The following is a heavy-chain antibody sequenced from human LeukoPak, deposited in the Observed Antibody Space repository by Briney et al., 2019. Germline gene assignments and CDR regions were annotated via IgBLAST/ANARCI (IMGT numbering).Heavy chain of an antibody. CDR2: INSGGST. D-gene: IGHD2-2*01. Sequence: GGSLRLSCAASGFTVSSNCMSWVRQAPGKGLEWVSVINSGGSTYYADSVKGRFTISRDNSKNTLYLQMNSLRAEDTAVYYCARDRYCTGTTCYVGGGWFFDLWGRGTLVTVSS. CDR1: GFTVSSNC. J-gene: IGHJ2*01. CDR3: ARDRYCTGTTCYVGGGWFFDL. V-gene: IGHV3-53*01.